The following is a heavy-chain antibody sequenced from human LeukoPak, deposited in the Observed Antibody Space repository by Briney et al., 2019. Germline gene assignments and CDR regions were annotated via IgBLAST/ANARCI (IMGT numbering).Heavy chain of an antibody. Sequence: GGSLRLSCAASGFTFDDYGMSWVRQAPGKGLEWVSVIYSGGTIYYADSVKGRFTISRDNSKNTLYLQMNSLRAEDTAVYYCAREGSYDGSTIWYFDHWGQGTLVTVSS. CDR3: AREGSYDGSTIWYFDH. D-gene: IGHD3-22*01. J-gene: IGHJ4*02. V-gene: IGHV3-53*01. CDR2: IYSGGTI. CDR1: GFTFDDYG.